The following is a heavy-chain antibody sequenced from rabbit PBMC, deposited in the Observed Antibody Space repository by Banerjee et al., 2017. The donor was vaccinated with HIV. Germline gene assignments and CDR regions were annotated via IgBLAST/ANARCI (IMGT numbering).Heavy chain of an antibody. Sequence: QEQLKESGGGLVQPGGSLKLSCKASGFDLSGYYMTWVRQVPGKGLEWIGYSAPGFGNTKYVSWVNGRFTISRSTSLNTVDLKMTSLTAADTATYFCARGGPSGYGGYGYVTEGYRLWGPGTLVTVS. CDR3: ARGGPSGYGGYGYVTEGYRL. CDR2: SAPGFGNT. CDR1: GFDLSGYY. V-gene: IGHV1S43*01. J-gene: IGHJ4*01. D-gene: IGHD6-1*01.